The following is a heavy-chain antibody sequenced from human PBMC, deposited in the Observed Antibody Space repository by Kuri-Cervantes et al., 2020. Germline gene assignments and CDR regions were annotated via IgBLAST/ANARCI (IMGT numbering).Heavy chain of an antibody. V-gene: IGHV3-53*01. CDR1: GFTVSSNY. CDR2: IYSGGST. CDR3: ARVAYHYYAMDV. Sequence: SCAASGFTVSSNYMSWVRQAPGKGLEWVSVIYSGGSTYYADSVKGRFTISRDNSKNTLSLQMNSLRAEDTAVYYCARVAYHYYAMDVWGQGTTVTVSS. D-gene: IGHD3-3*02. J-gene: IGHJ6*02.